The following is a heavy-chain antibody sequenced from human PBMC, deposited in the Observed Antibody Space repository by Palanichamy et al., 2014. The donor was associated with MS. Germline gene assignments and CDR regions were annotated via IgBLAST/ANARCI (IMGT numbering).Heavy chain of an antibody. CDR2: INAGNGNT. CDR1: GYAFTDYA. V-gene: IGHV1-3*01. J-gene: IGHJ5*01. D-gene: IGHD3-3*01. Sequence: VQLCAVVGREVKKPGASVKVSCKASGYAFTDYAIHWVRQAPGQRLEWMGWINAGNGNTKYSQKFQSRVTITRDTSADTAYMELSSLRSEDTALYYCAREHDSWSGYSFDFWGQGTLVTASS. CDR3: AREHDSWSGYSFDF.